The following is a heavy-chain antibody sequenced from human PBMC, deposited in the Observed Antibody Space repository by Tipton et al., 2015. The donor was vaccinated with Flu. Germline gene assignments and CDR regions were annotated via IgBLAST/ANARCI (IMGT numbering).Heavy chain of an antibody. CDR1: GGSVSSDDYY. J-gene: IGHJ6*03. V-gene: IGHV4-61*03. CDR2: IRHSGTT. Sequence: TLSLTCTVSGGSVSSDDYYWNWIRQPPGKGLEWIAYIRHSGTTNYSPSLRSRVTISVDTSKNHFSLKLASVTAADTAVYFCARARRFLEWQFYYYYMDVWGKGTTVTVSS. CDR3: ARARRFLEWQFYYYYMDV. D-gene: IGHD3-3*01.